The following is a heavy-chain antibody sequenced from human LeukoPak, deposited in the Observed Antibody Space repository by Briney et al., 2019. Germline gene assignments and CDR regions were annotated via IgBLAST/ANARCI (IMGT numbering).Heavy chain of an antibody. CDR2: ISGSGGST. J-gene: IGHJ4*02. Sequence: PGGSLRLSCAASGFTFSSYAMSWVRQAPGKGLEWVSAISGSGGSTYYADSVKGRFTISRDNSKNTLYLQMNSLRAEDTAVYYCAKGPRETLYGDYPLSLYYFDYWGKGTLVTVSS. D-gene: IGHD4-17*01. CDR1: GFTFSSYA. CDR3: AKGPRETLYGDYPLSLYYFDY. V-gene: IGHV3-23*01.